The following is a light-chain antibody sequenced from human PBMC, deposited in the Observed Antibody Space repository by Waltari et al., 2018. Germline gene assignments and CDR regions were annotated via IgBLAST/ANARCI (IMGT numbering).Light chain of an antibody. Sequence: QSALTQPRSVSGSPGQSVTISCTGTSSDVGNYNYVSCYQQHPGKAPKVIIYDVYKRPSGVPDRFTGSKSGNTASLTISGLQAEDGADYYCCSYADTSTYVFGTGTQVLVL. CDR2: DVY. J-gene: IGLJ1*01. V-gene: IGLV2-11*01. CDR3: CSYADTSTYV. CDR1: SSDVGNYNY.